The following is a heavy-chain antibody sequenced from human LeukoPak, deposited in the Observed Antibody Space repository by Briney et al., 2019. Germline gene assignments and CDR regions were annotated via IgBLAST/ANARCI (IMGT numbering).Heavy chain of an antibody. CDR2: INPNSGGT. CDR3: ARERTGDSSGCVNY. V-gene: IGHV1-2*02. Sequence: GGSLRLSCAVSGYTFTGYYMHWVRQAPGQGLEWMGWINPNSGGTNYAQKFQGRVTMTRDTSISTAYMELSRLRSDDTAVYYCARERTGDSSGCVNYWGQGTLVTVSS. J-gene: IGHJ4*02. CDR1: GYTFTGYY. D-gene: IGHD3-22*01.